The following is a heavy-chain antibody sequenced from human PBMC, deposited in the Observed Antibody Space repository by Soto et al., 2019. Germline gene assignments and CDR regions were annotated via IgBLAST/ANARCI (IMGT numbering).Heavy chain of an antibody. CDR2: ISVDGSST. J-gene: IGHJ1*01. V-gene: IGHV3-30-3*01. CDR3: AREDESSGHAGTFQH. D-gene: IGHD3-22*01. Sequence: QVQLVESGGGVVQPGRSLRLSCTASGFTFSNYVMDWVRQAPGEGLEWVAGISVDGSSTHYADSVKGRFTISRDNSKNTLYLQMDSLTAEETTVYYCAREDESSGHAGTFQHWGQGTLVTVSS. CDR1: GFTFSNYV.